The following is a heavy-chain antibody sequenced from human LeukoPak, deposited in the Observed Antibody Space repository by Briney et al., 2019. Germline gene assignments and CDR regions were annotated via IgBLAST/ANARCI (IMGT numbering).Heavy chain of an antibody. D-gene: IGHD3-22*01. J-gene: IGHJ5*02. V-gene: IGHV1-69*05. CDR1: GGTFSSYA. Sequence: ASVKVSCKASGGTFSSYAISWVRQAPGQGLEWMGGIIPIFGTANYAQKFQGRVTVTRNTSIATAYMELSSLTSEDTAVYYYARGFGVYSDRGGYGYWFDPWGLGTQVTVSS. CDR3: ARGFGVYSDRGGYGYWFDP. CDR2: IIPIFGTA.